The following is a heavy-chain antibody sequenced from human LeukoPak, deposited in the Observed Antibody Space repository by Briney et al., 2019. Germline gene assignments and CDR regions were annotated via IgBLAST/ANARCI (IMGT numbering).Heavy chain of an antibody. V-gene: IGHV3-66*02. CDR3: AGNNYASGTFLVY. Sequence: GGSLRLSCAASGFTVGSNYMNWVRQAPGKGFELVSSIYIGGSTDYADSVKGRFTISRDSSKNTVYLQMNSLRSGDTAVYFCAGNNYASGTFLVYWGQGTLVTVSS. D-gene: IGHD3-10*01. CDR2: IYIGGST. CDR1: GFTVGSNY. J-gene: IGHJ4*02.